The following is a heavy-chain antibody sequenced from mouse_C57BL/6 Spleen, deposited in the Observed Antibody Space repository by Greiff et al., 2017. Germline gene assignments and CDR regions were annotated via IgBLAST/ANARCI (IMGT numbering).Heavy chain of an antibody. J-gene: IGHJ2*01. CDR1: GFTFSSYA. CDR3: GREGNYYGSSYEYFDY. D-gene: IGHD1-1*01. Sequence: EVQVVESGGGLVKPGGSLKLSCAASGFTFSSYAMSWVRQTPEKRLEWVATISDGGSYTYYPENVKGRFTISRDNAKNNLYLQMSHLKSEDTAMYYCGREGNYYGSSYEYFDYWGQGTTLTVSS. CDR2: ISDGGSYT. V-gene: IGHV5-4*01.